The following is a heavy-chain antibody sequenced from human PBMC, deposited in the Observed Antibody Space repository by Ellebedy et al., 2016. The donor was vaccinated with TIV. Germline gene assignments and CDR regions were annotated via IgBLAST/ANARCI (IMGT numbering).Heavy chain of an antibody. CDR1: GFTFSSYA. CDR2: ISGSGGST. Sequence: GGSLRLXXAASGFTFSSYAMSWVRQAPGKGLEWVSAISGSGGSTYYADSVKGRFTISRDNSKNTLYLQMNSLRAEDTAVYYCAKGRGGSRSAFDYWGQGTLVTVSS. V-gene: IGHV3-23*01. D-gene: IGHD2-15*01. J-gene: IGHJ4*02. CDR3: AKGRGGSRSAFDY.